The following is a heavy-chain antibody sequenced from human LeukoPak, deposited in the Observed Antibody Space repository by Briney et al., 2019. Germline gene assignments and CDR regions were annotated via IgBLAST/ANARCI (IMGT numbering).Heavy chain of an antibody. Sequence: ASVKVSCKASGYTFTGYYMHWVRQAPGQGLEWMGRINPNSGGTNYAQKFQGRVTMTRDTSISTAYMELSRLRSDATAVYYCARLCTNGLCYDFDYWGQGTLVTVSS. CDR1: GYTFTGYY. CDR2: INPNSGGT. D-gene: IGHD2-8*01. CDR3: ARLCTNGLCYDFDY. J-gene: IGHJ4*02. V-gene: IGHV1-2*06.